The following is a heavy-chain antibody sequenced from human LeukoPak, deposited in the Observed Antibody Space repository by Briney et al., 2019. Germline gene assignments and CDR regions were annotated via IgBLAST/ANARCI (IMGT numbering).Heavy chain of an antibody. V-gene: IGHV4-4*02. CDR3: ARDFWELRGEGYNWFDP. CDR2: IYHSGST. Sequence: PSETLSLTCAVSGGSISSSNWWSWVRQPPGKGLEWIGEIYHSGSTNYNPSLKSRVTISVDTSKNQFSLKLSSVTAADTAVYYCARDFWELRGEGYNWFDPWGQGTLVTVSS. CDR1: GGSISSSNW. D-gene: IGHD1-26*01. J-gene: IGHJ5*02.